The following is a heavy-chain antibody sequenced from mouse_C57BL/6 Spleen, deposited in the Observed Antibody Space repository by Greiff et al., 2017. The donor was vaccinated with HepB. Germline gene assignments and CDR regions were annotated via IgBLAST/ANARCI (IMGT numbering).Heavy chain of an antibody. J-gene: IGHJ3*01. Sequence: EVQLQQSVAELVRPGASVKLSCTASGFNIKNTYMHWVKQRPEQGLEWIGRIDPANGNTKYAPKFQGKATITADTSSNTAYLQLSSLTSEDTAIYYCAKAVTTVVGGDWLAYWGQGTLVTVSA. CDR1: GFNIKNTY. D-gene: IGHD1-1*01. CDR2: IDPANGNT. CDR3: AKAVTTVVGGDWLAY. V-gene: IGHV14-3*01.